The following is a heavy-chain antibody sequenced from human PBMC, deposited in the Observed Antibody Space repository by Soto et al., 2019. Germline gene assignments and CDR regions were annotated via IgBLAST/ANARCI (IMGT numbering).Heavy chain of an antibody. CDR1: GLPFSSHA. J-gene: IGHJ4*02. CDR3: ARELSTAGRDTRFDY. V-gene: IGHV3-30-3*01. Sequence: GGSLKLSCAVSGLPFSSHALHWVRQAPGKGLEWVAIISYDGSRKDYTDSVEGRFTISRDNSKNTLYLQMNSLRPEDTAVYYCARELSTAGRDTRFDYWGQGTLVTVSS. CDR2: ISYDGSRK. D-gene: IGHD6-13*01.